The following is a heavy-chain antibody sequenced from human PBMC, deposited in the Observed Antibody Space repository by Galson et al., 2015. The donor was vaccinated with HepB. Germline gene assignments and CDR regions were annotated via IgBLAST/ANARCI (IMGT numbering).Heavy chain of an antibody. V-gene: IGHV4-59*01. D-gene: IGHD6-19*01. J-gene: IGHJ1*01. CDR1: GGSISSYY. Sequence: LSLTCTVSGGSISSYYWSWIRQPPGKGLEWIGYIYYSGSTNYNPSLKSRVTISVDTSKNQFSLKLSSVTAADTAVYYCANVGIAVAGTDERGLAEYFQHWGQGTLVTVSS. CDR2: IYYSGST. CDR3: ANVGIAVAGTDERGLAEYFQH.